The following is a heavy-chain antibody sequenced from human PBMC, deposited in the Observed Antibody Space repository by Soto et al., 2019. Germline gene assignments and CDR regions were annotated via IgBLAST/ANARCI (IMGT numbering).Heavy chain of an antibody. D-gene: IGHD3-9*01. J-gene: IGHJ4*02. CDR3: ARAYYDILTGYPDY. Sequence: GSLRLSCAASGFTFSSYTMNWVRQAPGKGLEWASSISSSSGSIYYADSVKGRFTISRDNAKSSLYLQMNSLRAEDTAVYYCARAYYDILTGYPDYWGQGVLVTVSS. CDR1: GFTFSSYT. V-gene: IGHV3-21*01. CDR2: ISSSSGSI.